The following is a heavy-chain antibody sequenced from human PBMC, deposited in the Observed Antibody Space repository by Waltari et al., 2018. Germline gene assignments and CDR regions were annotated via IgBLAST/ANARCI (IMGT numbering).Heavy chain of an antibody. CDR1: GGSISSYY. J-gene: IGHJ6*03. D-gene: IGHD2-15*01. V-gene: IGHV4-4*07. CDR2: IYTSGST. CDR3: ARGGQGYCSGGSCPPGYYYYYMDV. Sequence: QVQLQESGPGLVKPSETLSLTCTVSGGSISSYYWSWIRQPAGKGLEWIGRIYTSGSTNSNPSLKSRVTVSVDTSKNQFSLKLSAVTAADTAVYYCARGGQGYCSGGSCPPGYYYYYMDVWGKGTTVTISS.